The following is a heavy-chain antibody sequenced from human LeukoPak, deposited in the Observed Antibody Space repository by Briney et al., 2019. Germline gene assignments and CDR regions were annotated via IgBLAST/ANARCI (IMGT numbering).Heavy chain of an antibody. D-gene: IGHD3-10*01. CDR3: AKALYYYGSGSSPFDY. V-gene: IGHV3-23*01. CDR2: ISGSGGST. Sequence: GGSLRLSCAASGFTFSNYAMSWVRQAPGKGLEWVSAISGSGGSTYYADSVKGRFTISRDNSKNTLYLQMNSLRAEDTAVYYCAKALYYYGSGSSPFDYWGQGTLVTVSS. CDR1: GFTFSNYA. J-gene: IGHJ4*02.